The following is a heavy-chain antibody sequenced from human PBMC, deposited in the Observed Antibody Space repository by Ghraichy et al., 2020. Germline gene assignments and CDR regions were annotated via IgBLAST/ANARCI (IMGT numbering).Heavy chain of an antibody. CDR2: INHSGST. Sequence: TLSLTCAVYGGSFSGYYWSWIRQPPGKGLEWIGEINHSGSTNYNPSLKSRVTISVDTSKNQFSLKLSSVTAADTAVYYCAKYSSGWDAFDIWGQGTMVTVSS. CDR1: GGSFSGYY. D-gene: IGHD6-19*01. V-gene: IGHV4-34*01. J-gene: IGHJ3*02. CDR3: AKYSSGWDAFDI.